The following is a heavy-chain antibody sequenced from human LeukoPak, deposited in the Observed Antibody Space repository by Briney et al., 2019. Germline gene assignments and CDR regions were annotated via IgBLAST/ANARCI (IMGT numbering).Heavy chain of an antibody. V-gene: IGHV4-34*01. J-gene: IGHJ4*02. D-gene: IGHD6-13*01. CDR3: ARAAERSWYRDDHFDY. CDR2: INHSGST. Sequence: SETLSLTCAVHGGSFSGYYWSWIRQPPGKGLEWIGEINHSGSTNYNPSLKSRVTISVDTSKNQFSLKLSSVTAADTAVYYCARAAERSWYRDDHFDYWGQGTLVTVSS. CDR1: GGSFSGYY.